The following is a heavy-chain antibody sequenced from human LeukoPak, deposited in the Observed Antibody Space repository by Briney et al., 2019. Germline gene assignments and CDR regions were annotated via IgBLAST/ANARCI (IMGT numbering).Heavy chain of an antibody. D-gene: IGHD3-22*01. CDR3: ARDGLTYDSSAQTL. CDR2: IIPIFGTA. V-gene: IGHV1-69*05. Sequence: PGESLKLSCKGSGGTFSSYAISWVRQAPGQGLEWMGGIIPIFGTANYAQKLQGRVTITTDESTSTAYMELSSLRSEDTAVYYCARDGLTYDSSAQTLWGQGTLVTVSS. CDR1: GGTFSSYA. J-gene: IGHJ4*02.